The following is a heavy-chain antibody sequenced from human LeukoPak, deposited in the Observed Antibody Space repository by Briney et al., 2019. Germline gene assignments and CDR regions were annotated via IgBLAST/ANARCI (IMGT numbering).Heavy chain of an antibody. D-gene: IGHD1-26*01. Sequence: KPSETLSLTCTVSGGSISSGSYYWSWIRQPAGKGLEWIGRIYTSGSTNYNPSLKSRVTISVDTSKNQFSLKLSSVTAADTAVYYCAREFVQWEPDYWGQGTLVTVSS. CDR3: AREFVQWEPDY. V-gene: IGHV4-61*02. CDR1: GGSISSGSYY. CDR2: IYTSGST. J-gene: IGHJ4*02.